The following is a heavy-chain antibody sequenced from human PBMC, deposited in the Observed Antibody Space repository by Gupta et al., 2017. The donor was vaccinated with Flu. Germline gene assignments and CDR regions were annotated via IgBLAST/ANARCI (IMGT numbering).Heavy chain of an antibody. Sequence: GKGLEWIGYIYYSGSTNYNPSLKSRVTISVDTSKNQFSLKLSSVTAADTAVYYCARVFGDIAVAYFDYWGQGTLVTVSS. V-gene: IGHV4-59*13. CDR2: IYYSGST. CDR3: ARVFGDIAVAYFDY. J-gene: IGHJ4*02. D-gene: IGHD6-19*01.